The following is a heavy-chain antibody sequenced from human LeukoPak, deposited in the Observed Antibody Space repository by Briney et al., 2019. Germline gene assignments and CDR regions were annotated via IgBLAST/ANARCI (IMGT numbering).Heavy chain of an antibody. V-gene: IGHV3-74*03. J-gene: IGHJ4*02. CDR2: ISPDGSSA. D-gene: IGHD2/OR15-2a*01. CDR3: ARVSFCPRCHFDY. CDR1: GFSFSSYW. Sequence: GGSLRLSCAASGFSFSSYWMHWVRQAPGKGLVWVARISPDGSSALSADSVRGRLTISRDNADNTLYLQLNSLRAEDTAVYYCARVSFCPRCHFDYWGQGTLVTVSS.